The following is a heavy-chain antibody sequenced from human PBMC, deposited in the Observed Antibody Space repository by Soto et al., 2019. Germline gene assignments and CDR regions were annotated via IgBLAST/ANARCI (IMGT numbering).Heavy chain of an antibody. D-gene: IGHD4-17*01. Sequence: GASLKISCQVSGYTFTIYWIGWVRQMPGKGLEWMGIIYPSDSDTRYSPSFQGQVTISADKSSNTAYLQWDSLKASDTAIYYCARPANTVADHFDIWGQGNPVTVSS. CDR3: ARPANTVADHFDI. CDR2: IYPSDSDT. J-gene: IGHJ4*02. CDR1: GYTFTIYW. V-gene: IGHV5-51*01.